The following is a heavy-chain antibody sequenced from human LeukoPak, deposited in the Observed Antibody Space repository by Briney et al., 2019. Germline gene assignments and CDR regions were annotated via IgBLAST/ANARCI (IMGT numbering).Heavy chain of an antibody. V-gene: IGHV3-48*04. CDR2: ISSSGSTI. CDR1: GFTFSSYA. Sequence: PGGSLRLSCAASGFTFSSYAMSWVRQAPGKGLEWVSYISSSGSTIYYADSVKGRFTISRDNAKNSLYLQMNSLRAEDTAVYYCARGTRGYSGYDSYWGQGTLVTVSS. D-gene: IGHD5-12*01. CDR3: ARGTRGYSGYDSY. J-gene: IGHJ4*02.